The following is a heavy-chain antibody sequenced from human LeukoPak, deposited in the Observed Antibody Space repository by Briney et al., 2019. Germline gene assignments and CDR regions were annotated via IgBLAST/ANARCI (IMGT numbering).Heavy chain of an antibody. J-gene: IGHJ4*02. CDR3: ARGIYYLIEY. CDR2: IFHSGST. V-gene: IGHV4-38-2*01. D-gene: IGHD3-10*01. CDR1: GYSISSGDY. Sequence: PSETLSLTCAVSGYSISSGDYWGWLRQSPGKGLEWIGNIFHSGSTYHNPSLKSRVTISVDTSKNEVSLKLSSVTAADTAVYYCARGIYYLIEYWGQGTLVTVSS.